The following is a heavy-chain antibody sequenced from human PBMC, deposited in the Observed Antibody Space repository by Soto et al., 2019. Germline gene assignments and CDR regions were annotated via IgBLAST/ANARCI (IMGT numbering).Heavy chain of an antibody. CDR2: IIPMFGST. CDR1: GGTFSHST. J-gene: IGHJ4*02. Sequence: QVQMVQSGAEVKRPGSSVKVSCKASGGTFSHSTVAWVRQAPGHRPEWMGMIIPMFGSTNSAQKFRDRVTFSADTYTNTAHIELSSLRSEDTAVYYCATPSGLLGQYSALPDKWGQGTLVTVSS. V-gene: IGHV1-69*06. D-gene: IGHD5-12*01. CDR3: ATPSGLLGQYSALPDK.